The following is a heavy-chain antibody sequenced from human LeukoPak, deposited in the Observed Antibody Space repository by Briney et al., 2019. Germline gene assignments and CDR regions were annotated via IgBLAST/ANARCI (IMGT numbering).Heavy chain of an antibody. CDR1: GFTFSSCS. CDR3: ARVRLLAARPGGMDV. J-gene: IGHJ6*02. CDR2: ISSSSSYI. Sequence: GGSLRLSCAASGFTFSSCSMNWVRQAPGKGLEWVSSISSSSSYIYYADSVKGRFTISRDNAKNSLYLQMNSLRAEDTAVYYCARVRLLAARPGGMDVWGQGTTVTVSS. D-gene: IGHD6-6*01. V-gene: IGHV3-21*01.